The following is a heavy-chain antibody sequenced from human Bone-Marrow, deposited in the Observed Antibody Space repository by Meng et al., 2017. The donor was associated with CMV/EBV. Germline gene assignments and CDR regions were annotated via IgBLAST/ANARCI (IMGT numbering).Heavy chain of an antibody. D-gene: IGHD5-12*01. V-gene: IGHV1-69*10. CDR3: AGVQRRATVHDAFDN. J-gene: IGHJ3*02. CDR2: INPSVGIE. CDR1: EGSSSSYA. Sequence: EGSSSSYAISWMRQAPGQGLEWMGGINPSVGIENYAQKYQGGVTITETKSTSTAYMKLSGLGSEDTAEYCGAGVQRRATVHDAFDNWGQGTMVTVSS.